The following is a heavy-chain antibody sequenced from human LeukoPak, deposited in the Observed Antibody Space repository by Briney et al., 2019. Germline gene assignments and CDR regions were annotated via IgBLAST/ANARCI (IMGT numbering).Heavy chain of an antibody. J-gene: IGHJ4*02. D-gene: IGHD3-10*01. Sequence: GGSLRLSCAASGLTFSNYAMHWVRQAPGKGLEWVSLISSGGTYEYYADSVKGRFTISRDNSKNTLYLQLNSLRAEDTAVYYCARDSTYYYDSGSSGPHYFDNWGQGTLVTVSS. CDR3: ARDSTYYYDSGSSGPHYFDN. V-gene: IGHV3-30*01. CDR2: ISSGGTYE. CDR1: GLTFSNYA.